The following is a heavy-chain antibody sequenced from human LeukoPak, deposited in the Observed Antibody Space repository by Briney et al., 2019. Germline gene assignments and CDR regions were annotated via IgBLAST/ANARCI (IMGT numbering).Heavy chain of an antibody. Sequence: GGSLRLSCAASGFTFSSYGMHWVRQAPGKGLEWVAVISYDGSNKYYADSVKGRFTISRDNSKNTLYLRMNSLRAEDTAVYHCAKGRDGDYWGQGTLVTVSS. V-gene: IGHV3-30*18. J-gene: IGHJ4*02. CDR1: GFTFSSYG. CDR3: AKGRDGDY. CDR2: ISYDGSNK. D-gene: IGHD6-6*01.